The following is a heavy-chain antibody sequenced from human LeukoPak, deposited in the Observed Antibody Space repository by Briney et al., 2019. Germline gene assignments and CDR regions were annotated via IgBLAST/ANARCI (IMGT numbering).Heavy chain of an antibody. V-gene: IGHV3-23*01. D-gene: IGHD6-19*01. J-gene: IGHJ4*02. CDR3: AKNRGQWLAYFDY. CDR2: ISGSGGST. Sequence: GGSLRLSCAASGFTFSSYWMSWVRQAPGKGLEWVSAISGSGGSTYYADSVKGRFTISRDNSKNTLYLQMNSLRAEDTAVYYCAKNRGQWLAYFDYWGQGTLVTVSS. CDR1: GFTFSSYW.